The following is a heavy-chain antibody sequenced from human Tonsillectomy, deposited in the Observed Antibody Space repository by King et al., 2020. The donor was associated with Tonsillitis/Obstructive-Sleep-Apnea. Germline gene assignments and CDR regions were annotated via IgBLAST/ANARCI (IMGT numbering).Heavy chain of an antibody. Sequence: VQLVESGGGVVQPGRSLRLSCAASGFIFSSYAIHWVRQAPGKGLEWVAVISYDGSNTYYADSVKGRFTISRDNSKNTLDLQMNSLRAEDTAVYYCAREGIYDSSGYADAFDIWGQGTMATVSS. CDR3: AREGIYDSSGYADAFDI. J-gene: IGHJ3*02. CDR2: ISYDGSNT. D-gene: IGHD3-22*01. V-gene: IGHV3-30*04. CDR1: GFIFSSYA.